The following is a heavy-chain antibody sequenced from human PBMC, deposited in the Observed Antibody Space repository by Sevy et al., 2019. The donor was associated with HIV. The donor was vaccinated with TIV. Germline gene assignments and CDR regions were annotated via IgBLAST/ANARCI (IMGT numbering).Heavy chain of an antibody. J-gene: IGHJ3*02. Sequence: SETLSLTCTVSGGSISSGSYYWSWIRQPAGKGLEWIGRIYTSGSTNSNPSLQSRVTTSVDRSRKQFSLKLRSVTAADTAVYYYASQMDLAVGKLQVSYAFDIWGQGTMVTVSS. V-gene: IGHV4-61*02. D-gene: IGHD1-26*01. CDR2: IYTSGST. CDR3: ASQMDLAVGKLQVSYAFDI. CDR1: GGSISSGSYY.